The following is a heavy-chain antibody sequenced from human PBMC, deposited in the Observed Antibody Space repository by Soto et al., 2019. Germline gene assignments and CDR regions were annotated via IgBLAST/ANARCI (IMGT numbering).Heavy chain of an antibody. CDR1: GGSISSSSYY. Sequence: SETLSLTCTVSGGSISSSSYYWGWIRQPPGKGLEWIGSIYYSGSTYYNPSLKSRVTISVDTSKNQFSLKLSSVTAADTAVYYCARVAFREFTIFGVVNHWFDPWGQGTLDTVSS. CDR3: ARVAFREFTIFGVVNHWFDP. CDR2: IYYSGST. J-gene: IGHJ5*02. D-gene: IGHD3-3*01. V-gene: IGHV4-39*01.